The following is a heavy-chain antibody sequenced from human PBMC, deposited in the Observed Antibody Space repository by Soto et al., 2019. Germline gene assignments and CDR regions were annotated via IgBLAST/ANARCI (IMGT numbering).Heavy chain of an antibody. CDR3: AKRRGAGGHFDY. Sequence: HPGGSLRLSCAASGFTFSSYAMGWVRQGPGKGLEWVAVVSIGGSTHYADSVRGRFTISRDNSKNTLSLQMNSLTAEDTAVYFCAKRRGAGGHFDYWGQGAQVTVSS. CDR1: GFTFSSYA. J-gene: IGHJ4*02. V-gene: IGHV3-23*01. D-gene: IGHD2-15*01. CDR2: VSIGGST.